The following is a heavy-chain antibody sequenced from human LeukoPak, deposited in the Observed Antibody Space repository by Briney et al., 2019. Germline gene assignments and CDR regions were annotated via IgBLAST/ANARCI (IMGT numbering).Heavy chain of an antibody. D-gene: IGHD3-10*01. Sequence: GGSLRLSCAASGFTFSSYEMNWVRQAPGKGLEWVSAISGSGGSTYYADSVKGRFTISRDNSKNTLYLQMNSLRAEDTAVYYCAKDPGRITMVRGVIRPGDPWGQGTLVTVSS. V-gene: IGHV3-23*01. J-gene: IGHJ5*02. CDR2: ISGSGGST. CDR3: AKDPGRITMVRGVIRPGDP. CDR1: GFTFSSYE.